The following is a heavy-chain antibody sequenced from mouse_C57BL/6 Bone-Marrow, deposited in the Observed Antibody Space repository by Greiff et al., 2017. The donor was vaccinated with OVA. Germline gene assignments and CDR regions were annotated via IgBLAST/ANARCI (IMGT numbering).Heavy chain of an antibody. CDR1: GYTFTDYE. CDR3: TRYYDYDGYAMDY. CDR2: IDPETGGT. J-gene: IGHJ4*01. V-gene: IGHV1-15*01. Sequence: VQLVESGAELVRPGASVTLSCKASGYTFTDYEMHWVKQTPVHGLEWIGAIDPETGGTAYNQKFKGKAILTADKSSSTAYMELRSLTSEDSAVYYCTRYYDYDGYAMDYWGQGTSVTVSS. D-gene: IGHD2-4*01.